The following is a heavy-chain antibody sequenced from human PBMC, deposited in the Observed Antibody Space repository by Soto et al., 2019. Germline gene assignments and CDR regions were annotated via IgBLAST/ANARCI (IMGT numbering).Heavy chain of an antibody. J-gene: IGHJ4*02. V-gene: IGHV4-30-4*01. Sequence: PSETLSLTCSVSGGSISSGYYYWSWIRQPPGKGLEWIGNIYYSGNTYYNPSLKSRLIISIDTSKNQFSLKVGSVTAADTAVYYCARDLRIHSSGWLSFDYWGQGTLVTVSS. CDR2: IYYSGNT. CDR1: GGSISSGYYY. CDR3: ARDLRIHSSGWLSFDY. D-gene: IGHD6-19*01.